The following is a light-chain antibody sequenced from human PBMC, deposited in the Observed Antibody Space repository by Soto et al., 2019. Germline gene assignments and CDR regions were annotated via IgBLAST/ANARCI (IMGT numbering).Light chain of an antibody. CDR2: GAS. J-gene: IGKJ3*01. CDR1: QSVSSSY. V-gene: IGKV3-20*01. CDR3: QQYGSSLLFT. Sequence: EIVLTQSPGTLSLSPGERATLSCRASQSVSSSYLAWYQQKPGQAPRLLIYGASSRATGIPDRFSGSGSGTDCTLTISRLEPEDFPVYHCQQYGSSLLFTFGPGTKVDIK.